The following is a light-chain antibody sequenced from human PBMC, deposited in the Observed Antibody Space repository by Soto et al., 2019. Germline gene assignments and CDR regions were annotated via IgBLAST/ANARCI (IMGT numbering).Light chain of an antibody. J-gene: IGKJ4*01. CDR1: QGISNF. Sequence: DIQMTQYPSSLSASVGDRVTITCRASQGISNFLACYQQKPGEVPKLLIYASSNLQLGVPSRFSGRGSGTEFTLTISSLQPEDVAAYYCQKYNSDSPTFGGGTKVELK. V-gene: IGKV1-27*01. CDR3: QKYNSDSPT. CDR2: ASS.